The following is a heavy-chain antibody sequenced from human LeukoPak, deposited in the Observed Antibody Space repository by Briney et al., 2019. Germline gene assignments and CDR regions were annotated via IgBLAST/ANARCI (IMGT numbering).Heavy chain of an antibody. V-gene: IGHV4-39*07. CDR3: ARGTYGYYMDV. Sequence: SETLSLTCTVSGGSISGSTYYWAWIRQPPGKGLEWIGSVFYSGSTSYNPPLKSRVTISLDTSKNQFSLKLSSVTAADTAVYFCARGTYGYYMDVWGKGTTVTVSS. J-gene: IGHJ6*03. CDR1: GGSISGSTYY. D-gene: IGHD4-17*01. CDR2: VFYSGST.